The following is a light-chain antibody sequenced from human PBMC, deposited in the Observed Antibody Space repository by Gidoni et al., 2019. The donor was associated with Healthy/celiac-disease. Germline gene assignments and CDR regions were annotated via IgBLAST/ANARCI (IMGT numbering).Light chain of an antibody. CDR3: QQYNSYART. J-gene: IGKJ1*01. V-gene: IGKV1-5*03. Sequence: DIPMTQSPSTLSASVGDRVTITCRASQRISSWLAWYQQKPGKAPKLLIYKASSLESGVPSRFSGSGSGKEFTLTISSLQPDDFATYYCQQYNSYARTFXXXTKVEIK. CDR2: KAS. CDR1: QRISSW.